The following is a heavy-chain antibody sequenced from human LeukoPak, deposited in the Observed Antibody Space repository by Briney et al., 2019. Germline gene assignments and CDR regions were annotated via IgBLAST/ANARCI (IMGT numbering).Heavy chain of an antibody. V-gene: IGHV3-11*04. CDR2: ISSSSSTI. CDR1: GFIVSNSY. CDR3: ARQAGYSSSWYTQYYFDY. D-gene: IGHD6-13*01. J-gene: IGHJ4*02. Sequence: GGSLRLSCAASGFIVSNSYMSWVRQAPGKGLEWVSYISSSSSTIYYADSVKGRFTISRDNAKNSLYLQMNSLRAEDTAVYYCARQAGYSSSWYTQYYFDYWGQGTLVTVSS.